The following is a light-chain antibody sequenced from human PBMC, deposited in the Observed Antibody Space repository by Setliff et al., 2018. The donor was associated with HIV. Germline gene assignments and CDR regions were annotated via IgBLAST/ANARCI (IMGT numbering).Light chain of an antibody. CDR2: DVT. Sequence: SALTQPRSVSGSPGQSVSISCTGTSRDVGGYNSVSWYQQHPGKAPKLIIYDVTKRPSGVPDRFSGSKSGNTASLTVSGLQVEDEADYYCCSYAGFNTLVFGGGTKVTVL. CDR1: SRDVGGYNS. V-gene: IGLV2-11*01. CDR3: CSYAGFNTLV. J-gene: IGLJ2*01.